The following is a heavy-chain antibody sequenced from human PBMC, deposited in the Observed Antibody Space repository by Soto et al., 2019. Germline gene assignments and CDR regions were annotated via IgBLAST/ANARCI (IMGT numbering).Heavy chain of an antibody. CDR1: GFALSDYG. CDR3: GKAGETGDNAGYLDH. V-gene: IGHV3-33*06. J-gene: IGHJ4*02. Sequence: QVQVVESGGGMVQAGTSLTLSCAVSGFALSDYGMHWVRLPRGRGLEWVSVIGYTGKYDYYADSVKGRFTVSRDTSKNTVFLHMNRLRAEDTAVYYCGKAGETGDNAGYLDHWGQGTLVTVSS. CDR2: IGYTGKYD. D-gene: IGHD2-21*02.